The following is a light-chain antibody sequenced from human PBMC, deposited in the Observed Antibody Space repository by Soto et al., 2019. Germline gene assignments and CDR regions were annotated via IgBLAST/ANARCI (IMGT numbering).Light chain of an antibody. CDR3: QQYGSSPFT. Sequence: ELVLTQSPGTLSLSPGERATLSCMASQSFSSSYLAWYQQKPGQAPRLHIYGASSRATGIPDRFSGSGSGTAFTLTISRLELEDFAVYYCQQYGSSPFTFGPGTKVDIK. J-gene: IGKJ3*01. V-gene: IGKV3-20*01. CDR2: GAS. CDR1: QSFSSSY.